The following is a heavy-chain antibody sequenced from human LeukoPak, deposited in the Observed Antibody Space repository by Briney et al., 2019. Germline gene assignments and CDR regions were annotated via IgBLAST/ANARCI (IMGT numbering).Heavy chain of an antibody. Sequence: KPGGSLRLSCAASGFTFSDYYMSWIRQAPGKGLEWVSYISSSGSTIYYADSVMGRFTISRDNSKNTLYLQMNSLRAEDTAVYYCAKLQSDGLRTYYGMDVWGQGTTVTVSS. J-gene: IGHJ6*02. CDR3: AKLQSDGLRTYYGMDV. CDR2: ISSSGSTI. V-gene: IGHV3-11*01. CDR1: GFTFSDYY. D-gene: IGHD4-23*01.